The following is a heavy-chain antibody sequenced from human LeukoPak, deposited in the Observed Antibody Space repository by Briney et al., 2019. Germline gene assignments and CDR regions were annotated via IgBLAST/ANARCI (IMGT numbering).Heavy chain of an antibody. V-gene: IGHV4-59*01. D-gene: IGHD6-19*01. CDR2: IYYSGST. CDR1: GGSTSSYY. Sequence: SETLSLTCTVSGGSTSSYYWIWIRQPPGKGLEWIGYIYYSGSTNYNPSLKSRVTISVDTSKNQFSLKLSSVTAADTAVYYCARVIPGQWLVPSVFDYWGQGTLVTVSS. J-gene: IGHJ4*02. CDR3: ARVIPGQWLVPSVFDY.